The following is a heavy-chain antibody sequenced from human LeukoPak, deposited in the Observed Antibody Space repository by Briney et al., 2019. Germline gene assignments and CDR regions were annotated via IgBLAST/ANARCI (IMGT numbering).Heavy chain of an antibody. CDR1: GFTFSSYS. J-gene: IGHJ4*02. D-gene: IGHD3-22*01. Sequence: GGSLRLSCAASGFTFSSYSMNWVRQAPGRGLEWVSSISSSSSYIYYADSVKGRFTISRVNAKNSLYLQMNSLRAEDTAVYYCARAGDRYYYDSSGYYPDYWGQGTLVTVSS. V-gene: IGHV3-21*01. CDR3: ARAGDRYYYDSSGYYPDY. CDR2: ISSSSSYI.